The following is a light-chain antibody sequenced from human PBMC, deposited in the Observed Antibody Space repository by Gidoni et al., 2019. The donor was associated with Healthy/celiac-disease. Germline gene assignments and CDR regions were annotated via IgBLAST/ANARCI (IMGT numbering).Light chain of an antibody. CDR3: QAWDSSTA. V-gene: IGLV3-1*01. CDR1: NLGDKY. Sequence: SYELTQPPSVSVSPGQTASITCSGDNLGDKYACWYQQKPGQSPVLVIYQDRKRPSGIPERFSGSNSGNTATLTISGTQAMDEADYYCQAWDSSTAFGTGTKVTVL. J-gene: IGLJ1*01. CDR2: QDR.